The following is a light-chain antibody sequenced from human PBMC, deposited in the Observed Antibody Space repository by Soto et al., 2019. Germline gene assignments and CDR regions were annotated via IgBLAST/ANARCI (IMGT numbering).Light chain of an antibody. CDR3: ASWDDRLNGVI. J-gene: IGLJ2*01. V-gene: IGLV1-44*01. CDR1: NSNIGSNT. CDR2: DNN. Sequence: QSVLTQPPSASGTPGQRATISCSGSNSNIGSNTVNWYQQLPGTAPKLLIYDNNKRPSGVPGRFSDSKSGTSASLAISGLQSEDEADYYCASWDDRLNGVIFGGGTKLTVL.